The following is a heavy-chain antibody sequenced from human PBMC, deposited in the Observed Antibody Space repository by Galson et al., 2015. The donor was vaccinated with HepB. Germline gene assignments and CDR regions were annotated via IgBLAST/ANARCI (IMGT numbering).Heavy chain of an antibody. Sequence: SVKVSCKASGYTFTSYGISWVRQAPGQGLEWMGRISAYNGNTNYAQKLQGRVTMTRDTSISTAYMELSRLRSEDTAVYYCASRYCSSPSCRYCYFGPWGRGTLGTVS. D-gene: IGHD2-2*01. J-gene: IGHJ2*01. V-gene: IGHV1-18*01. CDR1: GYTFTSYG. CDR2: ISAYNGNT. CDR3: ASRYCSSPSCRYCYFGP.